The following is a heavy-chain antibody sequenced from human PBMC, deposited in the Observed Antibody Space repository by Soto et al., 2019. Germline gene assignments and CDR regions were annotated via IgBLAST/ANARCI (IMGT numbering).Heavy chain of an antibody. J-gene: IGHJ6*02. D-gene: IGHD1-1*01. Sequence: GGSLRLSCEASGFNFSHYAMHWVRQAPGKGLEWLAIISLEGSNKYSAKPVKDRFTISRDNSKSTLYLKMNSLRAEDTAVYYCASRWVQLARPIETDYYGMDVRGQGTSVTVS. CDR1: GFNFSHYA. V-gene: IGHV3-30*03. CDR2: ISLEGSNK. CDR3: ASRWVQLARPIETDYYGMDV.